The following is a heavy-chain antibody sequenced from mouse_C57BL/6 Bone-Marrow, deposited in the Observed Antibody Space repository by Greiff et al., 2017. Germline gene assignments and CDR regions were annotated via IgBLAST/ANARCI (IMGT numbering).Heavy chain of an antibody. CDR1: GYTFTDYY. Sequence: QVQLQQSGAELVRPGASVKLSCKASGYTFTDYYINWVKQRPGQGLEWIARIYPGSGNTYYNEKFKGKATLTAEKSSSTAYMQLSSLTSEDSAVYFCARWTVVADWYFDVWGTGTTVTVSS. CDR2: IYPGSGNT. V-gene: IGHV1-76*01. D-gene: IGHD1-1*01. J-gene: IGHJ1*03. CDR3: ARWTVVADWYFDV.